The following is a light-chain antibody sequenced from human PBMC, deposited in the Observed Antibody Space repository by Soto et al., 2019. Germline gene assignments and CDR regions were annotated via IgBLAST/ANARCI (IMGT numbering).Light chain of an antibody. V-gene: IGKV3-15*01. CDR3: QQYYNWPS. J-gene: IGKJ1*01. Sequence: ILLTQFPVTLSVSPGERATLSCRASQSVGTSLAWYQQRPGQAPRLLIYGASTRATGIPGSFSGSGSGTEFTLTISSLQSEDFAFYYCQQYYNWPSFGQGTRWIS. CDR2: GAS. CDR1: QSVGTS.